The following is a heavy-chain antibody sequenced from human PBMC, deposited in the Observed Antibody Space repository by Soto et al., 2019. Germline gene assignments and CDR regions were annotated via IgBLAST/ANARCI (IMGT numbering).Heavy chain of an antibody. CDR3: ARGNVGGYAHSPVADLTRYKYYGLDV. V-gene: IGHV4-34*01. D-gene: IGHD6-19*01. Sequence: SETLSLTCAVYGGSFSGYYWSWIRQPPGKGLEWVGEINHSGSSNYNPSLKSRVTMSVDTSKNQFSLKLTSVTAADTAVYYCARGNVGGYAHSPVADLTRYKYYGLDVWGQGASVTVXS. CDR2: INHSGSS. CDR1: GGSFSGYY. J-gene: IGHJ6*02.